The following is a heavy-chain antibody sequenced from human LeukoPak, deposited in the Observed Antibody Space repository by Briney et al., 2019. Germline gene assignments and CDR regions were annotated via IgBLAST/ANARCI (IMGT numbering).Heavy chain of an antibody. CDR3: ARGPRGYCSSTSCAFNY. CDR2: IKEDGSEK. Sequence: GGSLRLSSAASGFTFSSYWMSWVRQAPGKGLEWVANIKEDGSEKYYVDSVEGRFTISRDNAKNSLDLQMSSLRDEDTAVYYCARGPRGYCSSTSCAFNYWGQGTLVTVSS. CDR1: GFTFSSYW. V-gene: IGHV3-7*01. J-gene: IGHJ4*02. D-gene: IGHD2-2*01.